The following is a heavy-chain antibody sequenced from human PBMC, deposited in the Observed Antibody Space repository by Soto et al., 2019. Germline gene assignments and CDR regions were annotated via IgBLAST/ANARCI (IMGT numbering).Heavy chain of an antibody. CDR2: IKSKIDGGTT. V-gene: IGHV3-15*05. D-gene: IGHD1-26*01. J-gene: IGHJ4*02. CDR3: STDAWE. Sequence: EVQLVESGGGLVKPGGSLRLSCAASGFSFSNGWMSWVRQAPGKGLEWVGRIKSKIDGGTTDYAAHVKGRFTISRDDSKNTLYLQMHSLQTEDTAVYYCSTDAWEWGQGTLVTVSS. CDR1: GFSFSNGW.